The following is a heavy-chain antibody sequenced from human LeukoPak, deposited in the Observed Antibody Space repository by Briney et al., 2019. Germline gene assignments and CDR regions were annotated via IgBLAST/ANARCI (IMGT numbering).Heavy chain of an antibody. CDR2: IYHRGSI. Sequence: SQTLSLTCIVSGDSISSIRYYWSWLRQPPGKGLEWIGYIYHRGSIYYNPSLKTRVTISVDKSKNQFSLKLSSVTAADTAVYYCARGLRYFDWTITSPSFDYWGQGTLVTVSS. CDR3: ARGLRYFDWTITSPSFDY. CDR1: GDSISSIRYY. J-gene: IGHJ4*02. V-gene: IGHV4-30-2*01. D-gene: IGHD3-9*01.